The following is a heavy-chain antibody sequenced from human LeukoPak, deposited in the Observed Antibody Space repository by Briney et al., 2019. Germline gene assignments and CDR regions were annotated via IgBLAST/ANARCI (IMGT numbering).Heavy chain of an antibody. CDR1: GYTFTSYD. Sequence: GASVKVSCRASGYTFTSYDINWVRQATGQGLEWMGWMNPNSGNTGYAQKFQGRVTMTRNTSISTAYMELSSLRSEDTAVYYCARGGGDYRTNWFDPWGQGTLVTVSS. J-gene: IGHJ5*02. D-gene: IGHD4-17*01. CDR3: ARGGGDYRTNWFDP. CDR2: MNPNSGNT. V-gene: IGHV1-8*01.